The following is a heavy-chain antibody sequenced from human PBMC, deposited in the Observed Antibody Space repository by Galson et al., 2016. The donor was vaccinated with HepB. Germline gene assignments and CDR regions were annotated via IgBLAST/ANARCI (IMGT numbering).Heavy chain of an antibody. CDR2: ITWNSADI. D-gene: IGHD7-27*01. Sequence: SLRLSCAASGFSFGDFTMHWVRQGPEKGLEWVSAITWNSADIDYVASVKGRLTISRDNAKNSLYLQMNSLRAEDTAIYYCAKATWGHPFDIWGQGTMVTVSS. CDR3: AKATWGHPFDI. V-gene: IGHV3-9*01. CDR1: GFSFGDFT. J-gene: IGHJ3*02.